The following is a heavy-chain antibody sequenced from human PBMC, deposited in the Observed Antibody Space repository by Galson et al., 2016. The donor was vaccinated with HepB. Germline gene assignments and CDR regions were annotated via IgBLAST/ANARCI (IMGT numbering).Heavy chain of an antibody. V-gene: IGHV1-69*13. CDR1: GGIFSNYA. Sequence: SVKVSCKASGGIFSNYAISWVRQAPGQGLEWMGGIIPMFGTTNYANYAQKFPGRVTISADESTSTAYMELSSLRSEDTAVYYCAGVKGWSTSGQDYYFDYCGHGSLVTVSS. D-gene: IGHD6-19*01. CDR3: AGVKGWSTSGQDYYFDY. CDR2: IIPMFGTTNYA. J-gene: IGHJ4*01.